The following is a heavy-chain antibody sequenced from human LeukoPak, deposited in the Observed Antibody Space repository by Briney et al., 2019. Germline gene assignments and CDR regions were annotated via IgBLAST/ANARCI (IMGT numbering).Heavy chain of an antibody. Sequence: PSETLSLTCTVSGGSISSGGYYWSWIRQHPGKGLEWIGYIYYSGSTYYNPSLKSRVTISVDTSKNQFSLKLSSVTAADTAVYYCARDAPYCSSTSSPDYYYYYGMDVWGQGTTVTVSS. V-gene: IGHV4-31*03. D-gene: IGHD2-2*01. CDR2: IYYSGST. CDR3: ARDAPYCSSTSSPDYYYYYGMDV. J-gene: IGHJ6*02. CDR1: GGSISSGGYY.